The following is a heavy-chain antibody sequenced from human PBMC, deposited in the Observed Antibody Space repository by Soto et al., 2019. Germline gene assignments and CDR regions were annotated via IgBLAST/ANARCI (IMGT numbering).Heavy chain of an antibody. CDR1: GYRLDGAW. Sequence: GESLKISCKGAGYRLDGAWIGWVRQMPGKGLEWMGIIKPGGSDLRYSPSFRGQVTISADAAVNTAFLQWNSLKASDTAMYYCERQLSYICDFWGQGTLVTVSS. J-gene: IGHJ4*02. CDR2: IKPGGSDL. D-gene: IGHD1-26*01. V-gene: IGHV5-51*01. CDR3: ERQLSYICDF.